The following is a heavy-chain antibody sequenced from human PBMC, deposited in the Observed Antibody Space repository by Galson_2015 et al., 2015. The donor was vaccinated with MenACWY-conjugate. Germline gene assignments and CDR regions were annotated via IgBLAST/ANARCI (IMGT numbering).Heavy chain of an antibody. Sequence: SLSLSCAASGLSYCNYWMHGVRQAPGKGLVWVLCINSGGTTTNYADSVKGRFTISRDNAKNTLYLQMNSLRAEDTAVYYCARRTLSGVYYYFDSWGQGTLVTVSS. CDR1: GLSYCNYW. J-gene: IGHJ4*02. CDR2: INSGGTTT. CDR3: ARRTLSGVYYYFDS. D-gene: IGHD5/OR15-5a*01. V-gene: IGHV3-74*01.